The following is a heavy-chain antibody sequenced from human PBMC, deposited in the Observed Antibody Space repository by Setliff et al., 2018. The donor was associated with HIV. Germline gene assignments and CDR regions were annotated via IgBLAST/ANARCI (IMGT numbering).Heavy chain of an antibody. V-gene: IGHV1-18*01. Sequence: GASVKVSCKASGYTFTNYDISWVRQAPGQGLEWMGCISAHNGKTNYAQTFQGRVTMTSDTSTTTAYMELRTLRSDDAAVYYCARGGQSPYYYGSGSPHDPFDIWGQGTMVTLSS. J-gene: IGHJ3*02. CDR3: ARGGQSPYYYGSGSPHDPFDI. CDR1: GYTFTNYD. CDR2: ISAHNGKT. D-gene: IGHD3-10*01.